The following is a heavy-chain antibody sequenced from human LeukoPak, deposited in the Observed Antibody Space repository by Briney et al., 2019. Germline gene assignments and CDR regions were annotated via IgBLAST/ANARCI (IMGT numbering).Heavy chain of an antibody. V-gene: IGHV2-5*02. CDR3: AHRGPMIVVGDYFDY. CDR2: IYWDDDK. J-gene: IGHJ4*02. Sequence: SGPTLVKPTQTLTLTCTFSGFSLSTSGVGVGWIRQPPGKALEWLALIYWDDDKRYSPSLKSRLTITKDTSKNQVVLTMTNMDPVDTATYYCAHRGPMIVVGDYFDYWGQGTLVTVSS. D-gene: IGHD3-22*01. CDR1: GFSLSTSGVG.